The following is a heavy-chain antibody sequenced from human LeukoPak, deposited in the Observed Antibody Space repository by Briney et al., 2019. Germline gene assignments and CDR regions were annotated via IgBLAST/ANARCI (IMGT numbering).Heavy chain of an antibody. CDR3: ARDYLGGNPDAFDI. CDR1: GGSISSSSYY. V-gene: IGHV4-39*07. J-gene: IGHJ3*02. Sequence: SETLSLACTVSGGSISSSSYYWGWIRQPPGKGLEWIGSIYYSGSTYYNPSLKSRVTISVDTSKNQFSLKLSSVTAADTAVYYCARDYLGGNPDAFDIWGQGTMVTVSS. CDR2: IYYSGST. D-gene: IGHD4-23*01.